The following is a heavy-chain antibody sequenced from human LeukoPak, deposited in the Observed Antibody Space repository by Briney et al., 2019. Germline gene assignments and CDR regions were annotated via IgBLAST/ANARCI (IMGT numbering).Heavy chain of an antibody. J-gene: IGHJ4*02. V-gene: IGHV3-74*01. Sequence: GGSLRLSCAASGFTFSSYWMHWVRQAPGKGLVWVSRINSDGSSTSYADSVKGRFTISRDNAKNTLYLQMNSLRAEDTAVYYCARRRGYSYPFDYWGQGTLVTVSS. CDR1: GFTFSSYW. CDR2: INSDGSST. CDR3: ARRRGYSYPFDY. D-gene: IGHD5-18*01.